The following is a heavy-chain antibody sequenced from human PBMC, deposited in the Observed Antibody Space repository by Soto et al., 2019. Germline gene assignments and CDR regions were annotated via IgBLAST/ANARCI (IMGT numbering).Heavy chain of an antibody. D-gene: IGHD6-13*01. J-gene: IGHJ6*02. CDR3: ASDRGSSWYSQYDYYGLYV. Sequence: EVQLVESGGGLVQPGGSLRLSCVASGFTFDIYWMTWVRQAPGKGLEWVANTKQDESEKYYVDSVKGRFTISRDNAKKSLYLQLHSLRAGDTAIYYCASDRGSSWYSQYDYYGLYVLGQGTTVTVSS. V-gene: IGHV3-7*01. CDR1: GFTFDIYW. CDR2: TKQDESEK.